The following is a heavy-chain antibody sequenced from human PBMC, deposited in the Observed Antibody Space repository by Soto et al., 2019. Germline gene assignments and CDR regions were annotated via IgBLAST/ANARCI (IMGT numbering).Heavy chain of an antibody. D-gene: IGHD3-10*01. CDR2: IYYSGST. V-gene: IGHV4-61*01. CDR1: GGSVSSGSYY. J-gene: IGHJ4*02. CDR3: ARDSMVRGSRDY. Sequence: SETLSLTCTVSGGSVSSGSYYWSWIRQPPGKGLEWIGYIYYSGSTNYNPSLKSRVTISVDTSKNQFSLKLSSVTAADTAVYYCARDSMVRGSRDYWGQGTLVTVSS.